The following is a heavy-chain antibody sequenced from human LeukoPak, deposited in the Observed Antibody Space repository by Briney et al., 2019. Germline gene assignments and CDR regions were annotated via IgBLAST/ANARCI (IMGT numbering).Heavy chain of an antibody. CDR3: ARVDGSPDS. V-gene: IGHV3-7*01. Sequence: GGSLRLSCAASGFTFSIYWMSWVRQAPGKGLEWVANIKQDGSEKYYVDSVKGRFTISRDNAKNSLYLQMNSLRAEDTAVYYCARVDGSPDSWGQGTLVTVSS. CDR2: IKQDGSEK. J-gene: IGHJ4*02. CDR1: GFTFSIYW. D-gene: IGHD2-15*01.